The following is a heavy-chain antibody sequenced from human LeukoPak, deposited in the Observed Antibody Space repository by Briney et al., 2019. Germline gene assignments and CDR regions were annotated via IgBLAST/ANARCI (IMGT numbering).Heavy chain of an antibody. J-gene: IGHJ4*02. D-gene: IGHD6-13*01. CDR1: GYTFTGYY. Sequence: GASVKVSCKASGYTFTGYYMHWVRQAPGQGLEWMGWINPNSGGTNYAQKFQGRVTMTRDTSISTAYMELSRLRSDDTAVYYCARDDSSSWYGVFDYWGQGTLSPSPQ. CDR2: INPNSGGT. V-gene: IGHV1-2*02. CDR3: ARDDSSSWYGVFDY.